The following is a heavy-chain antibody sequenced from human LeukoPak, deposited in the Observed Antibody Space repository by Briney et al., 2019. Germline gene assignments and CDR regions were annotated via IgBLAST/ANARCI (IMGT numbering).Heavy chain of an antibody. CDR3: ASVAAAGTPYYYMDV. D-gene: IGHD6-13*01. J-gene: IGHJ6*03. Sequence: GGSLRLSCAASGFTFDDYGMSWVRQAPGKGLEWVSGINWNGGSTGYADSVKGRFTISRDNAKNSLYLQMNSLRAEDTALYYCASVAAAGTPYYYMDVWGKGTTVTVSS. CDR2: INWNGGST. V-gene: IGHV3-20*04. CDR1: GFTFDDYG.